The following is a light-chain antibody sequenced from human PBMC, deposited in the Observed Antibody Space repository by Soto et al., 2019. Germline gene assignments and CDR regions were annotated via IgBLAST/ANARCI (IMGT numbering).Light chain of an antibody. V-gene: IGKV1-5*01. Sequence: DIQITQSPSTLSSSVGDRVTITCLSSQSISSWLAWYQQKPGKAPKLLIYDASSLESGVPSRFSGSGSGTEFTLTISSLQPDDFATYYCQQYNSYSPPFTFGPGTKVDIK. CDR1: QSISSW. J-gene: IGKJ3*01. CDR2: DAS. CDR3: QQYNSYSPPFT.